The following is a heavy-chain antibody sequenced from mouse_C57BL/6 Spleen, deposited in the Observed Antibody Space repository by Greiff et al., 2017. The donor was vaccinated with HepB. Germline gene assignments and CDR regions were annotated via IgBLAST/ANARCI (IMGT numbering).Heavy chain of an antibody. Sequence: EVQLQQSGPELVKPGASVKISCKASGYSFTGYYMNWVKQSPEKSLEWIGEINPSTGGTTYNQKFKAKATLPVDKSSSTAYMQLKSLTSEDSAVYYCATIYYGYDDAMDYWGQGTSVTVSS. CDR3: ATIYYGYDDAMDY. CDR2: INPSTGGT. D-gene: IGHD2-2*01. J-gene: IGHJ4*01. V-gene: IGHV1-42*01. CDR1: GYSFTGYY.